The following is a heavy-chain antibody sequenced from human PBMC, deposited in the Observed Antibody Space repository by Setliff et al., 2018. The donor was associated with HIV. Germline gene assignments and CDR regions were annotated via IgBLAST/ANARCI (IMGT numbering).Heavy chain of an antibody. V-gene: IGHV1-69*10. J-gene: IGHJ4*02. Sequence: ASVKVSCKASGGTFSSYAISWVRQAPGQGLEWMGGIIPILGIANYAQKFQGRVTITADKSTSTAYMELSSLRSEDTAVYYCARSSYYDVNSPFDYWGQGTRVTVSS. D-gene: IGHD3-16*01. CDR3: ARSSYYDVNSPFDY. CDR2: IIPILGIA. CDR1: GGTFSSYA.